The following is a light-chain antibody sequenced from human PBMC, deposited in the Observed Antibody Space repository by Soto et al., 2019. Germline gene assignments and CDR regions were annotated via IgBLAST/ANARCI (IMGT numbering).Light chain of an antibody. CDR2: DNI. V-gene: IGLV1-40*01. Sequence: QSVLTQPPSVSGAPGQRVTISCTGSDSYIGAGYDVYWYQMLPGTAPKLLIYDNIYRPSGVPDRFSASKSGTSASLAITGLQAEDESDYYCQSYDSSLSAPYVFGTGTKVTVL. J-gene: IGLJ1*01. CDR3: QSYDSSLSAPYV. CDR1: DSYIGAGYD.